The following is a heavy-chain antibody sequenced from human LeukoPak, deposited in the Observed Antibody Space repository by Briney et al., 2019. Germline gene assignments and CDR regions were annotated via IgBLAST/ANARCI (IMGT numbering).Heavy chain of an antibody. CDR1: GYTFTGYY. CDR2: INPNSGGT. J-gene: IGHJ6*03. Sequence: ASVKVSCKASGYTFTGYYMHWVRQAPGQGLEWMGRINPNSGGTNYAQKFQGRVTMTRDTSISTAYMELSRLRSDDTAVYYCARVTVTTYYYYYYMDVWGKGTTVTVSS. CDR3: ARVTVTTYYYYYYMDV. V-gene: IGHV1-2*06. D-gene: IGHD4-17*01.